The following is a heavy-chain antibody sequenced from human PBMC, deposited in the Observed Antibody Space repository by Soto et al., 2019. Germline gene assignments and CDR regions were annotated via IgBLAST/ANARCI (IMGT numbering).Heavy chain of an antibody. CDR2: IWYDGSNK. CDR3: ARDQMGIAVAGIDY. V-gene: IGHV3-30*19. CDR1: GFTFSSYG. Sequence: GGSLRLSCAASGFTFSSYGMHWVRQAPGKGLEWVAVIWYDGSNKYYADSVKGRFTISRDNSKNTLYLQMNSLRAEDTAVYYCARDQMGIAVAGIDYWGQGALVTVSS. D-gene: IGHD6-19*01. J-gene: IGHJ4*02.